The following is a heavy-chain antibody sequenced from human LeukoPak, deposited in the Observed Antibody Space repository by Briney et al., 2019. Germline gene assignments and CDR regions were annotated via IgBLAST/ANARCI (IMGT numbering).Heavy chain of an antibody. Sequence: GSLRLSCAASGFTFSYYTMNWLRQPPGKGLEWIGYISYSGSTYYNPSLKSRVTISVDTSKKQFSLKLSSVTAVDTAVYYCARPGFGGAFDIWGQGTMVTVYS. D-gene: IGHD3-16*01. CDR2: ISYSGST. J-gene: IGHJ3*02. CDR3: ARPGFGGAFDI. V-gene: IGHV4-59*01. CDR1: GFTFSYYT.